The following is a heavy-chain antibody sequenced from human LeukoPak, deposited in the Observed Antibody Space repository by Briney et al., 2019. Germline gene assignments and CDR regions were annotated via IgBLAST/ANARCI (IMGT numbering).Heavy chain of an antibody. D-gene: IGHD2-21*02. J-gene: IGHJ3*02. CDR3: ARGDSPGAFDI. V-gene: IGHV4-61*01. CDR1: GGSVSSTSYY. CDR2: IYYSGST. Sequence: KTSETLSLTCTVSGGSVSSTSYYWSWIRQPPGKGLEWIGYIYYSGSTKYNPSLKSRVTISVDTSKNQFSLKLSSVTAADTAVYYCARGDSPGAFDIWGQGTMITVSS.